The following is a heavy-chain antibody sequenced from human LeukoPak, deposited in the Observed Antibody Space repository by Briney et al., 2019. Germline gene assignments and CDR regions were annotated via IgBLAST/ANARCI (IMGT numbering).Heavy chain of an antibody. V-gene: IGHV4-34*01. CDR1: GGSFSGYY. CDR3: ARGNLYYFDSSGYYFKFDY. Sequence: MASETLSLTCAVYGGSFSGYYWSWIRQPPGKGLEWIGEINHSGSTNYNPSLKSRVTISVDTSKNQFSLKLSSVTAADTAVYYCARGNLYYFDSSGYYFKFDYWGQGTLVTVSS. D-gene: IGHD3-22*01. J-gene: IGHJ4*02. CDR2: INHSGST.